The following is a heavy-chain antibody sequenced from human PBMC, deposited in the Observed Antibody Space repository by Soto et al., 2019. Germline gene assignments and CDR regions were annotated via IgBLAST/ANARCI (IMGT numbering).Heavy chain of an antibody. CDR2: INSNGIST. J-gene: IGHJ6*02. D-gene: IGHD3-9*01. CDR3: ARALYDILTVYYFYYVMDV. V-gene: IGHV3-74*01. CDR1: GFTFSSYW. Sequence: GGSLRLSCAASGFTFSSYWMHWVRQAPGKGLGWVSRINSNGISTSYAVSLKGRFTISRDNAKNTLYLQMNSLRAEDTAVYYCARALYDILTVYYFYYVMDVWGQGTTVTVSS.